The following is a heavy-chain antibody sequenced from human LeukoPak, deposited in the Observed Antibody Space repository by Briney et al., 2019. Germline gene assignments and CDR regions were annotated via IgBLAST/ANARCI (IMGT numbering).Heavy chain of an antibody. CDR2: INPNSGGT. J-gene: IGHJ4*02. D-gene: IGHD5-12*01. CDR3: AIMAIGPRGYDSDY. Sequence: ASVTVSCKASGYTFTGYYMHWVRQAPGQGLEWMGWINPNSGGTNYAQKFQGRVTMTRDTSISTAYMELSRLRSDDTAVYYCAIMAIGPRGYDSDYWGQGTLVTVSS. CDR1: GYTFTGYY. V-gene: IGHV1-2*02.